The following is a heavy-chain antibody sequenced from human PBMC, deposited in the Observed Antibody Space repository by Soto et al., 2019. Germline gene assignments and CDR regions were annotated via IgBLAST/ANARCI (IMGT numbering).Heavy chain of an antibody. CDR2: LSTTGGST. CDR3: VKNWASGTTLRTSFDS. CDR1: GFTFTNYG. D-gene: IGHD1-7*01. V-gene: IGHV3-23*01. J-gene: IGHJ4*02. Sequence: PGGSLRLSCAASGFTFTNYGMSWVRQAPGKGLEWVSGLSTTGGSTYYADSVKGRFTISRDNSKNTLYLQLNSLRAEDTAVYFCVKNWASGTTLRTSFDSWGQGTLVTVSS.